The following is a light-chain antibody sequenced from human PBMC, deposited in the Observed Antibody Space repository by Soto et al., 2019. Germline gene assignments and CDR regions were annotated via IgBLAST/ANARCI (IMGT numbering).Light chain of an antibody. V-gene: IGKV3-11*01. Sequence: EIVLTQSPATLSLSPGEWAALSCRASQGVGRFLAWYQQKPGQAPRLLIYDASNRATGIPARFSGSGSETDFTLAIDNLEPEDFAVYYCQQRGGWPLTFGGGTKV. CDR1: QGVGRF. CDR2: DAS. J-gene: IGKJ4*01. CDR3: QQRGGWPLT.